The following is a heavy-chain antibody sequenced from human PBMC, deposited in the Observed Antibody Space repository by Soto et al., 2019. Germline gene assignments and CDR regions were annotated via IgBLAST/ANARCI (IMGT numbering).Heavy chain of an antibody. CDR2: AYTTGGT. V-gene: IGHV4-39*01. Sequence: QTTGKGLEWIGRAYTTGGTFYNPSFQSRVTISVDTSSNQFSLRMNSVTAADTAIYYCARHHDAGYYFDYWGQGTQVTVSS. J-gene: IGHJ4*02. CDR3: ARHHDAGYYFDY.